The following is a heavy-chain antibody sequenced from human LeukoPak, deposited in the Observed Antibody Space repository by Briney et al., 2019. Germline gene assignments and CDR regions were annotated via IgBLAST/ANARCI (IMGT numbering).Heavy chain of an antibody. Sequence: SQTLSLTCAISGDSVSSNSAAWNWIRQSPSRGLEWLGRTYYRSKWYNDYAVSVKSRITINPDTSKNQFYLQLNSVTPEDTAVYYCARGRTYYYDSSGYSFGWYFDYWGQGTLVTVSS. D-gene: IGHD3-22*01. CDR2: TYYRSKWYN. CDR1: GDSVSSNSAA. J-gene: IGHJ4*02. CDR3: ARGRTYYYDSSGYSFGWYFDY. V-gene: IGHV6-1*01.